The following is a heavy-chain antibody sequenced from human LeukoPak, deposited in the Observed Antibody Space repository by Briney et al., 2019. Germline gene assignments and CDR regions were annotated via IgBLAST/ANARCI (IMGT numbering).Heavy chain of an antibody. CDR3: ARGTTVVTSDNWFDP. D-gene: IGHD4-23*01. V-gene: IGHV5-51*03. CDR1: GYSFTSYW. Sequence: PGESLKISCKGSGYSFTSYWIGWVRQMPGKGLEWMGIIYPGDSDTRYSPSFQGQVTTSADKSISTAYLQWSSLKASDSAMYYCARGTTVVTSDNWFDPWGQGTLVTVSS. CDR2: IYPGDSDT. J-gene: IGHJ5*02.